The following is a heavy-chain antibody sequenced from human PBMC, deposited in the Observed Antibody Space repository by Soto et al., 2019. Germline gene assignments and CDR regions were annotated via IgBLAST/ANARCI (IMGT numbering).Heavy chain of an antibody. CDR2: ISYGGSNK. Sequence: GGSLRLSCAASGFTFNYYAMHWVRQAPGKGLEWVALISYGGSNKYYADSVKGRFTISRDNSENTLYLQMNSLGVEDTAVYYCARTPETGGYYHYFDYWGRGALVTVSS. J-gene: IGHJ4*02. V-gene: IGHV3-30-3*01. D-gene: IGHD3-22*01. CDR3: ARTPETGGYYHYFDY. CDR1: GFTFNYYA.